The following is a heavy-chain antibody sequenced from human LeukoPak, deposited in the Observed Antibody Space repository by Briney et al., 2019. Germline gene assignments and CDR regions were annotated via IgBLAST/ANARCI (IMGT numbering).Heavy chain of an antibody. CDR2: IYSGGST. D-gene: IGHD5-18*01. V-gene: IGHV3-53*01. Sequence: PGGSLRLSCAASGFTFSDYYMSWIRQAPGKGLEWVSVIYSGGSTYYADSVKGRFTISRDNSKNTLYLQMNSLRAEDTAVYYCARGVDTAMVPHAFDIWGQGTMVTVSS. J-gene: IGHJ3*02. CDR3: ARGVDTAMVPHAFDI. CDR1: GFTFSDYY.